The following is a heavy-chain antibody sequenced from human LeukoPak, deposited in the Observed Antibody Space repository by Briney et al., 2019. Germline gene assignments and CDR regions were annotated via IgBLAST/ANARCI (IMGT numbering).Heavy chain of an antibody. CDR1: GFTFSSYE. CDR2: ISSSGSTI. Sequence: AGGSLRLSCAASGFTFSSYEMNWVRQAPGKGLEWVSYISSSGSTIYYADSVKGRFTISRDNAKSSLYPQMNSLRAEDTAVYYCAAGSPFGYWGQGTLVTVSS. CDR3: AAGSPFGY. D-gene: IGHD3-10*01. J-gene: IGHJ4*02. V-gene: IGHV3-48*03.